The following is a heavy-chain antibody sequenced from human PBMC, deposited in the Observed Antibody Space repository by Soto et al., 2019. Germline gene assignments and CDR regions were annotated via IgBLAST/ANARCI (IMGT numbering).Heavy chain of an antibody. Sequence: PGGSLRLSCAASGFSFRDYWMTWVRQAPGKGLDWVANIKQDGSEKYYLNSLKGRFTISRDNAKNSVYLLMNSLRAEDTAVYYCARGKDGRRAGTYYFDMDVWGKGTTVTV. D-gene: IGHD1-1*01. V-gene: IGHV3-7*01. J-gene: IGHJ6*03. CDR2: IKQDGSEK. CDR1: GFSFRDYW. CDR3: ARGKDGRRAGTYYFDMDV.